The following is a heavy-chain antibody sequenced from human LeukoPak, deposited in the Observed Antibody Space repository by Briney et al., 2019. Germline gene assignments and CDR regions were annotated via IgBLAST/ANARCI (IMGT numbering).Heavy chain of an antibody. V-gene: IGHV3-30*02. CDR1: GFSVRTTY. CDR3: AKGRGWEASYYYYYMDV. CDR2: IRYDGSNK. J-gene: IGHJ6*03. D-gene: IGHD1-26*01. Sequence: GGSLRLSCAASGFSVRTTYMSWVRQAPGKGLEWVAFIRYDGSNKYYTDSVKGRFTISRDNSKNTLYLQMNSLRAEDTAVYYCAKGRGWEASYYYYYMDVWGKGTTVTISS.